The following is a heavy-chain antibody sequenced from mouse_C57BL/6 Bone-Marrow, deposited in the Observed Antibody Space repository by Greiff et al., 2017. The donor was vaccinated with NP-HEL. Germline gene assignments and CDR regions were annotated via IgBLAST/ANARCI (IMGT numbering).Heavy chain of an antibody. Sequence: VQLQQSGPVLVKPGASVKMSCKASGYTFTDYYMNWVKQSHGKSLEWIGVINPYNGGTSYNQKFKGKATLTVDKSSSTAYMQLSSLTSEDSAVYYCARYYYGSRGWYFDVWGTGTTVTVSS. CDR1: GYTFTDYY. V-gene: IGHV1-19*01. D-gene: IGHD1-1*01. J-gene: IGHJ1*03. CDR2: INPYNGGT. CDR3: ARYYYGSRGWYFDV.